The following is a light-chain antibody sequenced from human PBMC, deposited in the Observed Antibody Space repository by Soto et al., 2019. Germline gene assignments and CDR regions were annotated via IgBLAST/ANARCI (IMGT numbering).Light chain of an antibody. CDR3: QTWDSSTLYV. V-gene: IGLV3-9*01. CDR2: QDT. CDR1: NIGSKS. Sequence: SYELTQPPSVSVAPGQTARITCGGNNIGSKSVHWYQQKPGQSPVLVIYQDTKRPSGIPERFSGSKSGNTATLTISGTQAMDEADYYCQTWDSSTLYVFGTGTKVTVL. J-gene: IGLJ1*01.